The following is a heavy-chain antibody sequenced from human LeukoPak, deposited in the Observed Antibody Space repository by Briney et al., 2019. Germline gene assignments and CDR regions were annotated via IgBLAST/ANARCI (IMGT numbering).Heavy chain of an antibody. CDR1: GGSISSYY. D-gene: IGHD5/OR15-5a*01. Sequence: PSETLSLTCTVSGGSISSYYWSWIRQPPGKGLEWIGYIYYSGSTNYNPSLKSRVTISVGTSKNQFSLKLSSVTAADTAVYYCARKSQGLGLDYWGQGTLVTVSS. CDR3: ARKSQGLGLDY. J-gene: IGHJ4*02. CDR2: IYYSGST. V-gene: IGHV4-59*01.